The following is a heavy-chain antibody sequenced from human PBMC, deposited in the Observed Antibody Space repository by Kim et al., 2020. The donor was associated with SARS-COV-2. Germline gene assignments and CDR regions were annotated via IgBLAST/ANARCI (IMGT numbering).Heavy chain of an antibody. CDR2: IYYSGST. CDR3: ARHHGLYYDSSGYYFNAFDI. V-gene: IGHV4-39*01. CDR1: GGSISSSSYY. D-gene: IGHD3-22*01. J-gene: IGHJ3*02. Sequence: SETLSLTCTVSGGSISSSSYYWGWIRQPPGKGLEWIGSIYYSGSTYYNPSLKSRGTISVDTSKNQFSLKLSSVTAADTAVYYCARHHGLYYDSSGYYFNAFDIWGQGTMVTVSS.